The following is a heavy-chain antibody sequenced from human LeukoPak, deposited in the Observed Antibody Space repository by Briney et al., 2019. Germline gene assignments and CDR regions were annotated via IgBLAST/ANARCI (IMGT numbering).Heavy chain of an antibody. CDR1: GFTVSSNY. Sequence: GGSLRLSCAASGFTVSSNYMSWVRQAPGKGLEWVSVIYSGGSTYYADSVKGRFTISRDNSKNTLYLQMNSLRAEDTAVYYCAKQAFQGSWYVFDYWGQGTLVTVSS. CDR3: AKQAFQGSWYVFDY. J-gene: IGHJ4*02. CDR2: IYSGGST. V-gene: IGHV3-53*05. D-gene: IGHD6-13*01.